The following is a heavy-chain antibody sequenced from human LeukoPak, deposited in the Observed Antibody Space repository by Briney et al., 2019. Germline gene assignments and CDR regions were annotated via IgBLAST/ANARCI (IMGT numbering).Heavy chain of an antibody. CDR2: IYYSGST. V-gene: IGHV4-39*01. CDR3: ARGPRSLYGDLWLAYYYYMDV. J-gene: IGHJ6*03. CDR1: GGSISSSSYY. Sequence: PSETLSLTCTVSGGSISSSSYYWGWIRQPPGKGLEWIGSIYYSGSTYYNPSLKSRVTISVDTSKNQFSLKLSSVTAADTAVYYCARGPRSLYGDLWLAYYYYMDVWGKGTTVTVSS. D-gene: IGHD4-17*01.